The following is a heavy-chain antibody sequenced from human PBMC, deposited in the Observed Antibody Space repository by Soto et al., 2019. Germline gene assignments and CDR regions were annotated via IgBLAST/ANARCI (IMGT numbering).Heavy chain of an antibody. CDR3: GRAGTSTTYWGHFYN. CDR2: LNPNGTFT. D-gene: IGHD7-27*01. CDR1: GFTFSGYC. V-gene: IGHV3-74*01. Sequence: EVQLVESGGGLVQPGGSLRLSCAGSGFTFSGYCMHWVRQAPGKGRVWVSRLNPNGTFTTNADSVKGRFTISRDKAKNTVYLQMNSRRADDTAVYYCGRAGTSTTYWGHFYNGGEGTLVTVSS. J-gene: IGHJ4*02.